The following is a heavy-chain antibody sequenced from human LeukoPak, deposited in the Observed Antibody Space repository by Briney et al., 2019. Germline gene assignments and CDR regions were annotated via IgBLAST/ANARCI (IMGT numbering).Heavy chain of an antibody. CDR1: GGSISSYY. D-gene: IGHD3-10*01. CDR2: IYYSGST. Sequence: PSETLSLTCTVSGGSISSYYWSWLRQPPGKGLEWIGYIYYSGSTNYNPSLKSRVTISVDTSKNQFSLKLSSVTAADTAVYYCAREGTRDPNWFDPWGQGTLVTVSS. CDR3: AREGTRDPNWFDP. V-gene: IGHV4-59*01. J-gene: IGHJ5*02.